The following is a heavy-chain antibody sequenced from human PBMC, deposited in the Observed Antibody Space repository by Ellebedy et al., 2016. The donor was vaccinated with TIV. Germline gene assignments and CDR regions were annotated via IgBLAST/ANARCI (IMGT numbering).Heavy chain of an antibody. V-gene: IGHV1-69*13. CDR2: IIAIFGTV. J-gene: IGHJ4*02. D-gene: IGHD5-18*01. CDR3: AQLRGYRYGPIDY. Sequence: ASVKVSCKASGYTFTSFGISWMRQAPGQGLEWMGGIIAIFGTVDNAQKFQGRVTITADESTSTVYMDLNNLRPEDTAVYYCAQLRGYRYGPIDYWGQGTLVTVSA. CDR1: GYTFTSFG.